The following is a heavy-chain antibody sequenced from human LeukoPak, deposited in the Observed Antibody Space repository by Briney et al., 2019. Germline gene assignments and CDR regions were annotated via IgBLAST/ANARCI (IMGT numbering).Heavy chain of an antibody. CDR3: ARRRGSGYPPVGRYGMDV. Sequence: PSETLSLTCAVYGGSFSGYYWSWIRQPPGKGLEWIGEINHSGSTNYNPSLKSRVTISVDTSKNQFSLKLSSVTAADTAVYYCARRRGSGYPPVGRYGMDVWGQGTTVTVSS. CDR1: GGSFSGYY. J-gene: IGHJ6*02. V-gene: IGHV4-34*01. D-gene: IGHD3-3*01. CDR2: INHSGST.